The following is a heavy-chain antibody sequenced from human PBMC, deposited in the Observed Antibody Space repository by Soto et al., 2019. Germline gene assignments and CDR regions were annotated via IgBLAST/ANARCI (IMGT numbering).Heavy chain of an antibody. J-gene: IGHJ5*02. Sequence: GASVKVSCKASGGTFSSYAISWVRQAPGQGLEWMGGIIPIFGTANYAQKFQGRVTITADESTSTAYMELSSLRSEDTAVYYCARTLGRLAVLNWFDPWGQGPLVTVSS. CDR2: IIPIFGTA. CDR3: ARTLGRLAVLNWFDP. CDR1: GGTFSSYA. V-gene: IGHV1-69*13.